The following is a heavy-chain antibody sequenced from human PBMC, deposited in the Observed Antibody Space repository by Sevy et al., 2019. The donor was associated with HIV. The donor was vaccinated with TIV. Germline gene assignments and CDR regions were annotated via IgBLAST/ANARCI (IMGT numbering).Heavy chain of an antibody. CDR3: AREGDYGDDDFAS. CDR2: IRIKAYGETS. J-gene: IGHJ4*02. Sequence: SLRLSCKASGFTFSDYAMNWFRQAPGKGLEWIGFIRIKAYGETSEYAASVKGRFTISRDDSKNIAYLQLNRLKTEDTAVYYCAREGDYGDDDFASWGQGTLVTVSS. V-gene: IGHV3-49*03. CDR1: GFTFSDYA. D-gene: IGHD4-17*01.